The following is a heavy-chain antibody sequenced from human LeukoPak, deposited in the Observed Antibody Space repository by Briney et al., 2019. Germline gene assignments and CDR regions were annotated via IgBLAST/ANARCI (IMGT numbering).Heavy chain of an antibody. Sequence: PGGSLRLSCAASGLTFSTYSMNWVRQAPGKGLEWVSYISSSSSTKYYADSVKGRFTISRDNAKNSLYLQMNSLRAEDTAVYYCAREFLRPDCSGGSCYEMVDSWGQGTLVTVSS. J-gene: IGHJ4*02. CDR1: GLTFSTYS. V-gene: IGHV3-48*01. CDR3: AREFLRPDCSGGSCYEMVDS. CDR2: ISSSSSTK. D-gene: IGHD2-15*01.